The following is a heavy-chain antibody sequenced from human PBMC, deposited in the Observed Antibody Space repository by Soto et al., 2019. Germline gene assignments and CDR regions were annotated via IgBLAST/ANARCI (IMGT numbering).Heavy chain of an antibody. Sequence: PGGSLILYCATSGFSFSGYAMSWVRQAPGKGLEWVSAIRSSGGRTFYADSVEGRFTISRDDSKNTLYLQMDSLRVEDTAVYHCAKNRGSGNPFYYDMAVWGQGTTVTVSS. CDR3: AKNRGSGNPFYYDMAV. V-gene: IGHV3-23*01. CDR2: IRSSGGRT. D-gene: IGHD3-10*01. J-gene: IGHJ6*02. CDR1: GFSFSGYA.